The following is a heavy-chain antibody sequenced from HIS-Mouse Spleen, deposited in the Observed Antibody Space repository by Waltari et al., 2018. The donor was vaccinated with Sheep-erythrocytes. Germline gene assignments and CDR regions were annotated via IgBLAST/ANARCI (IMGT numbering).Heavy chain of an antibody. CDR2: ISYDGSNK. CDR3: ASGYYDSSPFQH. J-gene: IGHJ1*01. Sequence: QVQLVESGGGVVQPGRSLRLSCAASGFTFSSYAMHWVRQAPGQGLGWVAVISYDGSNKYYADSVKGRFTISRDNSKNTLYLQMNSLRAEDTAVYYCASGYYDSSPFQHWGQGTLVTVSS. CDR1: GFTFSSYA. D-gene: IGHD3-22*01. V-gene: IGHV3-30-3*01.